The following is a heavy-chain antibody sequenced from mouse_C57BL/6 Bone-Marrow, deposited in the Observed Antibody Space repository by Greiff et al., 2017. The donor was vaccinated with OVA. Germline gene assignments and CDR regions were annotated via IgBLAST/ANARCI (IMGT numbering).Heavy chain of an antibody. CDR1: GYTFTDYY. D-gene: IGHD1-1*01. CDR2: INPYNGGT. CDR3: ARPLYYYGSSSTY. Sequence: EVQLQQSGPVLVKPGASVKMSCKASGYTFTDYYMNWVKQSHGKSLEWIGVINPYNGGTSYNQKFKGKATLTVDKSSSTAYMELNSLTSEDSAVYYCARPLYYYGSSSTYWGQGTLVTVSA. V-gene: IGHV1-19*01. J-gene: IGHJ3*01.